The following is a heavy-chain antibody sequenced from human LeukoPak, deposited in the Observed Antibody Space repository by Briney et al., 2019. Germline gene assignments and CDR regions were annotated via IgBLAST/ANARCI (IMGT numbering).Heavy chain of an antibody. J-gene: IGHJ4*02. Sequence: GGSLRLSCAASGFTFDDYAMHWVRQAPGKGLEWVSGISWNSGSIGYADSVKGRFTISRDNAKNSLYLQMNSLRAEDMAVYYCTTVMGELYLCWGQGTLVTVSS. CDR1: GFTFDDYA. CDR2: ISWNSGSI. D-gene: IGHD3-16*01. V-gene: IGHV3-9*03. CDR3: TTVMGELYLC.